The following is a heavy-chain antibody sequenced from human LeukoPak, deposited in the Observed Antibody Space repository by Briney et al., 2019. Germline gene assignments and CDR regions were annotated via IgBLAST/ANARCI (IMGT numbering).Heavy chain of an antibody. J-gene: IGHJ4*02. CDR2: VYYSGST. CDR3: ARLNNEFWY. D-gene: IGHD3-3*01. V-gene: IGHV4-39*01. Sequence: SETLSLTCTVSGGSIRYSSYYWGWIRQPPGKGLEWIGSVYYSGSTYSNPSLKSRVTIFVDTSKNQFSLKLTSVTAAGTGVYYCARLNNEFWYWGQGTLVTVSS. CDR1: GGSIRYSSYY.